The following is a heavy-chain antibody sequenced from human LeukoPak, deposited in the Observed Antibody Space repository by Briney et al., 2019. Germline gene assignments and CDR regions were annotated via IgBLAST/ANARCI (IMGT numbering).Heavy chain of an antibody. Sequence: GRSLRLSCAASGFTFSSYAMHWVRQAPGKGLEWVAVTSYDGSNKYYADSVKGRFTISRDNSKNTLYLQMNSLRAEDTAVYYCARDGEDIVVVPAATSRFDYWGQGTLVTVSS. V-gene: IGHV3-30*04. CDR2: TSYDGSNK. CDR1: GFTFSSYA. D-gene: IGHD2-2*01. J-gene: IGHJ4*02. CDR3: ARDGEDIVVVPAATSRFDY.